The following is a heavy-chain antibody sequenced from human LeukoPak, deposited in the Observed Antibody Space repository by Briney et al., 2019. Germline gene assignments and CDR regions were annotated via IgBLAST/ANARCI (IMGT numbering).Heavy chain of an antibody. D-gene: IGHD2-2*01. J-gene: IGHJ4*02. V-gene: IGHV3-30*18. Sequence: GRSLRLSCAAPGFTFTPSGMHGGPQAPGRGRGWVAVISHDGSVDYYADSLKGRFTISRDNPRNMLFLQMNSLRPDDTAVYYCVKEWSAYASTYYDYWGQGTLVTVSS. CDR1: GFTFTPSG. CDR3: VKEWSAYASTYYDY. CDR2: ISHDGSVD.